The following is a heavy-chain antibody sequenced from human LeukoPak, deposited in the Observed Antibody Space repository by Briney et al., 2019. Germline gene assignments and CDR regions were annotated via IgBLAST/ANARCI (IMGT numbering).Heavy chain of an antibody. J-gene: IGHJ4*02. CDR2: IIPIFGTA. D-gene: IGHD3-22*01. Sequence: GASVKVSCKASGGTFSSYAISWVRQAPGQGLEWMGGIIPIFGTANYAQKFQGRVTITTDESTSTAYMELSSLRSEDTAVYYCAKDPGGWLGYYDSSGYSHWGQGTLVTASS. CDR3: AKDPGGWLGYYDSSGYSH. V-gene: IGHV1-69*05. CDR1: GGTFSSYA.